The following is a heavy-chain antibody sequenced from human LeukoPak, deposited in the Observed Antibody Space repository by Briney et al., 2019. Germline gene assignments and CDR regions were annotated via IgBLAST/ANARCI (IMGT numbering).Heavy chain of an antibody. CDR1: GYTFTGYY. D-gene: IGHD1-26*01. V-gene: IGHV1-2*02. Sequence: ASVKVSCKASGYTFTGYYMHWVRQAPGQGLEWMGWINPNSGGTNYAQKFQGRVTVTRDTSISTAYMELSRLRSDDTAVYYCARDSGSYTYPDYWGQGTLVTVSS. CDR3: ARDSGSYTYPDY. CDR2: INPNSGGT. J-gene: IGHJ4*02.